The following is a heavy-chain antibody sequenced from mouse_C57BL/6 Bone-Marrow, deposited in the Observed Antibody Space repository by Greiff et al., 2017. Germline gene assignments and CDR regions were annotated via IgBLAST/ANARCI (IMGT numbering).Heavy chain of an antibody. CDR2: ISDGGSYT. D-gene: IGHD3-2*02. CDR3: ASGTAQAL. CDR1: GFTFSSYA. J-gene: IGHJ2*01. Sequence: EVKLMESGGGLVKPGGSLKLSCAASGFTFSSYAMSWVRQTPEKRLEWVATISDGGSYTYYPDNVKGRFTISRDNAKNNLYLQMSHLKSEDTAMYYCASGTAQALWGQGTTRTVSS. V-gene: IGHV5-4*03.